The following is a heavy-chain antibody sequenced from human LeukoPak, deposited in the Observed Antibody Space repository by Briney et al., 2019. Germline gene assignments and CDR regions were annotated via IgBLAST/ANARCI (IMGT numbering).Heavy chain of an antibody. CDR2: INPNSGGT. V-gene: IGHV1-2*02. CDR3: ERDVSGGSSRTYYYYGMDV. D-gene: IGHD6-13*01. J-gene: IGHJ6*02. CDR1: GYTFTGYY. Sequence: ASVKVSCKASGYTFTGYYMHWVRQAPGQGLEWMGWINPNSGGTNYAQKFQGRVTMTRDTSISTAYMDLSRLRSDDTAVYSCERDVSGGSSRTYYYYGMDVWGQGTTVTVSS.